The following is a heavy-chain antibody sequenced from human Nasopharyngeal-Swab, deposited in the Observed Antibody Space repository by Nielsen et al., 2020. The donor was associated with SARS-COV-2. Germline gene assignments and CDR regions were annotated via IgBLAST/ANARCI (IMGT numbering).Heavy chain of an antibody. CDR1: GFTFSSYN. V-gene: IGHV3-21*01. Sequence: GGSLSLSCAASGFTFSSYNMIWVRQATGQGLEWVSTISISSTYIFYADSLKCRFTISRDNAKNSLYLQMNSLRAEDTAVYYCARGVLRSSWSHPKHYFDYWGQGILVTVSS. CDR2: ISISSTYI. CDR3: ARGVLRSSWSHPKHYFDY. D-gene: IGHD6-13*01. J-gene: IGHJ4*02.